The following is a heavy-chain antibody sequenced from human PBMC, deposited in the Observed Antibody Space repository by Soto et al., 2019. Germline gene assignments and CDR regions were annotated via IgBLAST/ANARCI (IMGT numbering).Heavy chain of an antibody. Sequence: EVQLLESGGGLVQPGGSLRLSCAASGFTFRSYGMTWVRQAPGKGLEWVSFSSATGAGTYYADSVKGRFTISRDNSKNTLYQKMNSLGVDATAVYYWAKDRRAGGNYGFYSDFWGQGALVIVSS. CDR3: AKDRRAGGNYGFYSDF. D-gene: IGHD1-7*01. CDR1: GFTFRSYG. V-gene: IGHV3-23*01. CDR2: SSATGAGT. J-gene: IGHJ4*02.